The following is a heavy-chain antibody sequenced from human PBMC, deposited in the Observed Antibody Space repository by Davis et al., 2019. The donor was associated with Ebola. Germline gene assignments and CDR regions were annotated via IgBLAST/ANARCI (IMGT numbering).Heavy chain of an antibody. V-gene: IGHV4-39*01. D-gene: IGHD4-17*01. CDR1: GGSISSSSYY. CDR3: ATLKGSGDYFLLYYYYGMDV. Sequence: SETLSLTCTVSGGSISSSSYYWGWIRQPPGKGLEWIGSIYYSGSTYYNPSLKSRVTISVDTSKNQFSLKLSSVTAADTAVYYCATLKGSGDYFLLYYYYGMDVWGQGTTVTVSS. J-gene: IGHJ6*02. CDR2: IYYSGST.